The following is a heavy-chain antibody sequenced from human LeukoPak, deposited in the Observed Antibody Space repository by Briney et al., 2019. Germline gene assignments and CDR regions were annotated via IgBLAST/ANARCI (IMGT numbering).Heavy chain of an antibody. J-gene: IGHJ4*02. CDR2: IKTDGSEK. V-gene: IGHV3-7*01. Sequence: GGSLRLSFEGSGFTFSNYWMGWVRQAPGKGLQWVANIKTDGSEKYYVDSVKGRFTISRDNAKNSLYLQMNSLRAEDTAVFYCARPYYYDSSGCSPSGYWGQGTLVTVSS. D-gene: IGHD3-22*01. CDR1: GFTFSNYW. CDR3: ARPYYYDSSGCSPSGY.